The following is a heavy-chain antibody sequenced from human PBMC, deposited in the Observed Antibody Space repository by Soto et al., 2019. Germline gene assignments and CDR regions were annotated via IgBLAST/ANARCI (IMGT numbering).Heavy chain of an antibody. V-gene: IGHV1-8*01. Sequence: QVQLVQSGAEVKKPGASVKVSCKASGYTFTSYDINWVRQATGEGIEWMGWMNPKSGNTGYAQKFQGRGTMTRNTSISTAYMELSSLRSEDTAVYSCASEVEQLVNWGQGPLVTAPS. J-gene: IGHJ4*02. CDR1: GYTFTSYD. D-gene: IGHD6-13*01. CDR3: ASEVEQLVN. CDR2: MNPKSGNT.